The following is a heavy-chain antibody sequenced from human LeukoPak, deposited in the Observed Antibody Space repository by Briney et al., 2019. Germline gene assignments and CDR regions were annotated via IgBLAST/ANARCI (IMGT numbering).Heavy chain of an antibody. J-gene: IGHJ6*03. D-gene: IGHD6-13*01. V-gene: IGHV4-59*01. CDR2: IYYSGST. Sequence: SETLSLTCTVSGGSISSYYWSWIRQPPGKGLEWIGYIYYSGSTNYNPSLKSRVTISVDTSKNQFSLKLSSVTAADTAVYYCARGDSSSWYATYYYMDVWGKGTTVTISS. CDR1: GGSISSYY. CDR3: ARGDSSSWYATYYYMDV.